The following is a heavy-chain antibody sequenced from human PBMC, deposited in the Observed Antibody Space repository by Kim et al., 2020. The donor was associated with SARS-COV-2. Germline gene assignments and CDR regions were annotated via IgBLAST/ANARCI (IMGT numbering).Heavy chain of an antibody. D-gene: IGHD3-16*01. CDR1: GFTFTNYA. J-gene: IGHJ4*02. Sequence: GGSLRLSCAASGFTFTNYAMSWVRQAPGRGLEWVSTLSDGGAATYYADSVKGRFTISRDNSKNILYLQMNSLRADDTAVYYCAKGLGGAIPSTRYFDYWGQGALVTVSS. CDR2: LSDGGAAT. V-gene: IGHV3-23*01. CDR3: AKGLGGAIPSTRYFDY.